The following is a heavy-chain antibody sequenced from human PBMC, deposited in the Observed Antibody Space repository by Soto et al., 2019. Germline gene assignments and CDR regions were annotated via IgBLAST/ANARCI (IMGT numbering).Heavy chain of an antibody. D-gene: IGHD3-22*01. V-gene: IGHV4-30-4*01. CDR2: IYYSGST. CDR3: ARLGGYYQSLDT. J-gene: IGHJ5*02. Sequence: SETLSLTCTVSGGSISSGDYYWSWIRQPPGKGLEWIGYIYYSGSTYYNPSLKSRVTISVDTSKNQFSPKLSSVTAADTAFYYCARLGGYYQSLDTWGQGTLVTVSS. CDR1: GGSISSGDYY.